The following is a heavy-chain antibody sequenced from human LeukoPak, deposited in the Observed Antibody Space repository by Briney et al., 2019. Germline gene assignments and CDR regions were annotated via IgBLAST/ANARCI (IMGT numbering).Heavy chain of an antibody. D-gene: IGHD2-8*01. J-gene: IGHJ4*02. CDR1: GGTFSSYA. CDR3: ARPRSQWVHFDY. Sequence: ASVKVSCKASGGTFSSYAISWVRQAPGQGLEWMGGIILIFGTANYAQKFQGRVTITADESTSTAYMELSSLRSEDTAVYYCARPRSQWVHFDYWGQGTLVTVSS. V-gene: IGHV1-69*13. CDR2: IILIFGTA.